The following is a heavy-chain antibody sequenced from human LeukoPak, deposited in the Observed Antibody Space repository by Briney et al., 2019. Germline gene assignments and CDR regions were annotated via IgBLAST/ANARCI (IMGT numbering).Heavy chain of an antibody. CDR3: ARVLNASRVLRYFDWLHPFDY. J-gene: IGHJ4*02. Sequence: ASVKVSCTASGYTFTSYGISWVRQAPGQGLEWMGWISAYNGNTNYAQKLQGRVTMTTDTSTSTAYMELRSLRSDDTAVYYCARVLNASRVLRYFDWLHPFDYWGQGTLVTVSS. CDR1: GYTFTSYG. V-gene: IGHV1-18*01. CDR2: ISAYNGNT. D-gene: IGHD3-9*01.